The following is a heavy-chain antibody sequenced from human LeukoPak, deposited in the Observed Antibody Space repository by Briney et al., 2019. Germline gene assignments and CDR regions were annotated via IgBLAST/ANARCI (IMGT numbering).Heavy chain of an antibody. V-gene: IGHV3-30-3*01. CDR1: GFTDYA. J-gene: IGHJ4*02. D-gene: IGHD6-13*01. Sequence: GRSLRLSRVASGFTDYAIHWVRQAPGKVLEWVAVISYDGSYRYYADSVKGRFTIYRDNSQNPFYLQMTSLRAEDTAVYYCAKDQEGGAGTGRFDYWGQGTLVTVSS. CDR2: ISYDGSYR. CDR3: AKDQEGGAGTGRFDY.